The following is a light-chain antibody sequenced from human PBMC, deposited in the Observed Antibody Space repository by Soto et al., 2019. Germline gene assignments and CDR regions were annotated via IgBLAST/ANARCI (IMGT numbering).Light chain of an antibody. CDR3: QQSNSYPLT. Sequence: IQLTQSPSSLSASGGDRVTITCRASQGIGSNLAWYLQKPGEAPKLLVYGASTLQGGVPSRFSGSGSRTLFTLTITSLQPEDFATYFCQQSNSYPLTFGGGTKVEIK. CDR1: QGIGSN. J-gene: IGKJ4*01. CDR2: GAS. V-gene: IGKV1-9*01.